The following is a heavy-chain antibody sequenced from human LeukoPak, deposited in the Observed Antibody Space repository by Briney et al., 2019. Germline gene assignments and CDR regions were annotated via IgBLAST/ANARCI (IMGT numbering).Heavy chain of an antibody. J-gene: IGHJ4*02. CDR3: AKEARSAGVVVPAAIHANSDY. Sequence: GGSLRLSCAASGFTFSSYAMSWVRQAPGKGLEWVSAISGSGGSTYYADSVKGRFTISRDNSQNTLYLQMNSLRAEDTSVYYCAKEARSAGVVVPAAIHANSDYWGQGTLVTVSS. CDR1: GFTFSSYA. V-gene: IGHV3-23*01. CDR2: ISGSGGST. D-gene: IGHD2-2*01.